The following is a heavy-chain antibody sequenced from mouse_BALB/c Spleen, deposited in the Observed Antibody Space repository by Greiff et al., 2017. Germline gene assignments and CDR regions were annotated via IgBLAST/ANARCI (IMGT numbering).Heavy chain of an antibody. Sequence: VQLQQSGAELVKPGASVKLSCTASGFNIKDTYMHWVKQRPEQGLEWIGRIDPANGNTKYDPKFQGKATITADTSSNTAYLQLSSLTSEDTAVYYCARADDYGRFAYWGQGTLVTVSA. V-gene: IGHV14-3*02. D-gene: IGHD2-4*01. CDR3: ARADDYGRFAY. CDR2: IDPANGNT. CDR1: GFNIKDTY. J-gene: IGHJ3*01.